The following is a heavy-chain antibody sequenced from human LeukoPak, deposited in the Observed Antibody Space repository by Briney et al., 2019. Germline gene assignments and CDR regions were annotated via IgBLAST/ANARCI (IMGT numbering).Heavy chain of an antibody. Sequence: GGSLRLPCAASGFTFSTYAMHWVRQAPGKGLEWVAVISYDGSSKYYADSVKGRFTISRDNSKNTLYLQMNSLRAEDTAVYYCAQHLRRRFFSRTLGFDPWGQGTLVTVSS. V-gene: IGHV3-30*04. D-gene: IGHD3-3*01. J-gene: IGHJ5*02. CDR3: AQHLRRRFFSRTLGFDP. CDR2: ISYDGSSK. CDR1: GFTFSTYA.